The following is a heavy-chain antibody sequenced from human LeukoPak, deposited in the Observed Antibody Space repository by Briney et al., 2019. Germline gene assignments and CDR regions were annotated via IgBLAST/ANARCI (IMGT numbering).Heavy chain of an antibody. V-gene: IGHV1-46*01. CDR1: GYTFTSYY. CDR2: INFSGGST. CDR3: AKQPVNSGSYSYLYF. Sequence: ASVKVSCKASGYTFTSYYLHWVRQAPGQGLEWMGIINFSGGSTTYAQKFQGRVTMTRDTSTSTVYMELSSLRSEDTAVYYCAKQPVNSGSYSYLYFLGQGTLVTVSS. J-gene: IGHJ4*02. D-gene: IGHD1-26*01.